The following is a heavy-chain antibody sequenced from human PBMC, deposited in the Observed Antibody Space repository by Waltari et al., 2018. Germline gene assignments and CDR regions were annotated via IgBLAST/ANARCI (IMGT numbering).Heavy chain of an antibody. CDR2: IYYSGST. Sequence: QLQLQESGPGLVKPSATLSLTCPVSGGSIRSDSYYWAWLRQAPGKGLDWIGSIYYSGSTYYNPSLKSRVTISVDTSKNQFSLKLSSVTAADTALYFCARHDLYSSRKFDPWGQGTLVTVSS. V-gene: IGHV4-39*01. CDR1: GGSIRSDSYY. D-gene: IGHD6-13*01. J-gene: IGHJ5*02. CDR3: ARHDLYSSRKFDP.